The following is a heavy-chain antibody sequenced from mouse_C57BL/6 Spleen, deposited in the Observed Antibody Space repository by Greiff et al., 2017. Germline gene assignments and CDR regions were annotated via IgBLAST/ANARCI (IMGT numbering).Heavy chain of an antibody. CDR1: GYTFTDYE. CDR3: TRSRITTVVASPLFDY. CDR2: IDPETGGT. J-gene: IGHJ2*01. V-gene: IGHV1-15*01. Sequence: VQLQQSGAELVRPGASVTLSCKASGYTFTDYEMHWVKQTPVHGLEWIGAIDPETGGTAYNQKFKGKAILTADKSSSTAYMELRSLTSEDSAVYYCTRSRITTVVASPLFDYWGQGATLTVAS. D-gene: IGHD1-1*01.